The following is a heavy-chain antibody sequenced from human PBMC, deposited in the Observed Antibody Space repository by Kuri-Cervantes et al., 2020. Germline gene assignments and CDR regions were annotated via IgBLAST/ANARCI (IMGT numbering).Heavy chain of an antibody. CDR3: ARAYCSSTSCWLDP. V-gene: IGHV4-39*07. CDR1: GGSISSSSYY. CDR2: IYYSGST. Sequence: ESLKISCTVSGGSISSSSYYWGWIRQPPGKGLEWIGSIYYSGSTYYNPSLKSRVTISVDRSKNQFSLKLSSVTAADTAVYYCARAYCSSTSCWLDPWGQGTLVTVSS. D-gene: IGHD2-2*01. J-gene: IGHJ5*02.